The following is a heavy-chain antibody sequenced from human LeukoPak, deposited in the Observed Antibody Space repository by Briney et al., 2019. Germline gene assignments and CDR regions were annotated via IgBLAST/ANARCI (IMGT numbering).Heavy chain of an antibody. CDR2: VVVGSGNT. CDR3: AAYGNTAMVLY. V-gene: IGHV1-58*01. CDR1: GFTFTSSA. J-gene: IGHJ4*02. Sequence: SVKVSCKASGFTFTSSAVQWVRQARGQRLEWIGWVVVGSGNTNYAQKFQERVTITRDMSTSTAYMELSSLRSEDTAVYYCAAYGNTAMVLYWGQGTLVTVSS. D-gene: IGHD5-18*01.